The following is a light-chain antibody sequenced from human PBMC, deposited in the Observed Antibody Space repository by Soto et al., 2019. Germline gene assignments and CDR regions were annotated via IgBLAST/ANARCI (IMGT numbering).Light chain of an antibody. Sequence: EIVLTQSPGTLSLSPGERATLSCRASQSVSISYLAWYQQRPGQAPRLLIYGASSRATGIPDRFSGSGSGTDFTLTINRLEPEDFAVYYCQQYDSSPPFARTLGGGTKVDIK. CDR2: GAS. CDR1: QSVSISY. V-gene: IGKV3-20*01. J-gene: IGKJ4*01. CDR3: QQYDSSPPFART.